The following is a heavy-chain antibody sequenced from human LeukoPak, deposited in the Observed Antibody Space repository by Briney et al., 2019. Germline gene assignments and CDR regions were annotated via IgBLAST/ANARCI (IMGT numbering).Heavy chain of an antibody. J-gene: IGHJ4*02. CDR2: INPNSGGT. CDR1: GYTFTCYY. D-gene: IGHD2-15*01. Sequence: AAVTLTCTASGYTFTCYYVHWVRQPPGQGLEWMGWINPNSGGTKYAQKFQGSVAMTRDTSITTAYMELSSLRSDDTAVYYCARFLGYCSAGSCYFDYWGQGTLVTVSS. V-gene: IGHV1-2*02. CDR3: ARFLGYCSAGSCYFDY.